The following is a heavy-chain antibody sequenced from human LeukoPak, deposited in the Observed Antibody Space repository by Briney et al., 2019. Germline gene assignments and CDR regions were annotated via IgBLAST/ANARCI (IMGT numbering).Heavy chain of an antibody. V-gene: IGHV1-2*02. CDR2: INPNSGGT. CDR3: ARYSYCGGDCYTFDY. D-gene: IGHD2-21*02. CDR1: AYTFTGYY. J-gene: IGHJ4*02. Sequence: ASVKVSCKTSAYTFTGYYVHWVRQAPGQGPEWMGWINPNSGGTNYAQKFQGGVTMTRDTSISTAYMELSGLRSDDTAVYYCARYSYCGGDCYTFDYWGQGTLVTVSS.